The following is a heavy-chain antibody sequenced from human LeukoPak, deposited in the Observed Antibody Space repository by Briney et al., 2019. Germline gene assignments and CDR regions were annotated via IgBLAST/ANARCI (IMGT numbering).Heavy chain of an antibody. V-gene: IGHV4-39*01. Sequence: PSETLSLTCTVSGGSISSSSYYWGWIRQPPGKGLEWIGSIYYSGSTYYNPSLKSRVTISVDTSKNQFSLKLSSVTAADTAVYYCARLPHLSPFDYWGQGTLVTVSS. J-gene: IGHJ4*02. CDR3: ARLPHLSPFDY. CDR2: IYYSGST. CDR1: GGSISSSSYY.